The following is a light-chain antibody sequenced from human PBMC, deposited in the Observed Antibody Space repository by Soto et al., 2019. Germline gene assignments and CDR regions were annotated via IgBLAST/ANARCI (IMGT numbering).Light chain of an antibody. CDR3: SSYTSSSTYV. V-gene: IGLV2-14*03. J-gene: IGLJ1*01. CDR2: DVR. Sequence: QSVLTQPASVSGSPGQSITISCTGTSSDVGYYNYVSWYQQHPGKAPKLMIYDVRNRPSGVSNRFSGSKSGNTASLTISGLQADDEADYYCSSYTSSSTYVFGTGTKVTVL. CDR1: SSDVGYYNY.